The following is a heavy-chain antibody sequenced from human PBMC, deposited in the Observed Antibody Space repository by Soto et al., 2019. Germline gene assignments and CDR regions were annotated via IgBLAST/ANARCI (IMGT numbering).Heavy chain of an antibody. Sequence: QITLKESGPTLVKPTQTLTLTCTFPGFSLTTRGVSVGWIRQPPGKILEWLPLIYWDDDKRYSPSLKNKRTITNDTSKNQVVVTMTNMDPADTATYFCAHRTTTVTWWFDPWGQGTLVTVSS. J-gene: IGHJ5*02. CDR2: IYWDDDK. D-gene: IGHD4-17*01. CDR1: GFSLTTRGVS. V-gene: IGHV2-5*02. CDR3: AHRTTTVTWWFDP.